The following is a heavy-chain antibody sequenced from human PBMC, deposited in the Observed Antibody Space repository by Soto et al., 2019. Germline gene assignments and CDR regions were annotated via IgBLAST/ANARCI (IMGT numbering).Heavy chain of an antibody. Sequence: AGGFLRLSCAASGFTFRDHYMDWVRQAPGKGLEWVGRIRNKPNNYATEYAASVKDRFTISRDDSKNSLYLQMNSLKTEDTAVYYCARGWALGELLPGAFDYWGRGILVTVSS. CDR2: IRNKPNNYAT. CDR1: GFTFRDHY. V-gene: IGHV3-72*01. D-gene: IGHD1-26*01. CDR3: ARGWALGELLPGAFDY. J-gene: IGHJ4*02.